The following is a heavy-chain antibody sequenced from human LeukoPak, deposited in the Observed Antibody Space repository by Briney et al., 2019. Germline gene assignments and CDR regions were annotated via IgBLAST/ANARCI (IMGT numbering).Heavy chain of an antibody. V-gene: IGHV4-34*01. Sequence: SETLSLTCAVYGGSFSGYYWSWIRQPPGKGLEWIGEINHSGSTNYNPSLKSRVTMSVDTSKNQISLKLKSVTAADTAVYYCARGLHYYSYGFGYWGQGTLVTVSS. J-gene: IGHJ4*02. CDR3: ARGLHYYSYGFGY. CDR2: INHSGST. CDR1: GGSFSGYY. D-gene: IGHD5-18*01.